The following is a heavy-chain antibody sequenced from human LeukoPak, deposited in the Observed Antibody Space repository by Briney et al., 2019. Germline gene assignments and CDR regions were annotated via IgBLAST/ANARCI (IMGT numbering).Heavy chain of an antibody. CDR1: GFTFSSHW. V-gene: IGHV3-7*03. CDR2: IKQDGSEK. Sequence: GGSLRLSCAASGFTFSSHWKSWVRQAPGKGLEWVANIKQDGSEKYYVDSVKGRFTISRDNSKNTLYLQMNSLRAEDTAVYYCAKDQPCDWNYGGPLCYFDYWGQGTLVTVSS. D-gene: IGHD1-7*01. CDR3: AKDQPCDWNYGGPLCYFDY. J-gene: IGHJ4*02.